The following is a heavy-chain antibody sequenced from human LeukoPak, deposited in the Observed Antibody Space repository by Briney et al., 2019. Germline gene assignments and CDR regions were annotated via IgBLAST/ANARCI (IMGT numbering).Heavy chain of an antibody. CDR1: GFTFSNYW. CDR3: ARGLSSAPYNWFDP. D-gene: IGHD3-22*01. J-gene: IGHJ5*02. Sequence: GGSLRLSCAASGFTFSNYWMHWVRQAPGKGLVWVSRINSDGINTSYADSVKGRFTISRDNAKNSLYLQMNSLRAEDTAVYYCARGLSSAPYNWFDPWGQGTLVTVSS. V-gene: IGHV3-74*01. CDR2: INSDGINT.